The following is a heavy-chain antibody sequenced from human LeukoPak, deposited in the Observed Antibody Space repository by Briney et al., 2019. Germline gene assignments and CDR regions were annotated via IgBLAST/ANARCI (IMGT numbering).Heavy chain of an antibody. D-gene: IGHD3-9*01. J-gene: IGHJ4*02. Sequence: PSETLSLTCTVSGGSISSYYWSWIRQPPGKGLGWIGYIYYSGSTNYNPSLKSRVTISVDTSKNQFSLKLSSVTAADTAVYYCARDRGDILTYFDYWGQGTLVTVSS. V-gene: IGHV4-59*01. CDR2: IYYSGST. CDR3: ARDRGDILTYFDY. CDR1: GGSISSYY.